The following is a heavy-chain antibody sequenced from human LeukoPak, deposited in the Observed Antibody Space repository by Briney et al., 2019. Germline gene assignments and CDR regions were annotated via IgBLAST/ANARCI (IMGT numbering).Heavy chain of an antibody. V-gene: IGHV3-11*01. CDR1: GFTFSDYY. J-gene: IGHJ4*02. CDR3: AMGGDLGYCSGGSCYDRPPDY. Sequence: GSPRLSCAASGFTFSDYYMSWIRQAPGKGLEWVSYISSSGSTIYYADSVKGRFTISRDNAKNSLYLQMNSLRAEDTAVYYCAMGGDLGYCSGGSCYDRPPDYWGQGTLVTVSS. D-gene: IGHD2-15*01. CDR2: ISSSGSTI.